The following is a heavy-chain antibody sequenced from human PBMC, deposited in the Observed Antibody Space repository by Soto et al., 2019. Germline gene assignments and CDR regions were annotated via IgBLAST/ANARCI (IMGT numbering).Heavy chain of an antibody. CDR1: GFTFSRYG. J-gene: IGHJ4*02. CDR3: AKDRRSRWTFDY. Sequence: QVQLVESGGGVVQPGRSLRLSCAASGFTFSRYGIHWVRQAPGKGLEWVAVISHDASNKEYTGSVKGRFTIARDNSKTTVYLEMNSLRGEDTAVYYCAKDRRSRWTFDYWGQGTPVTVSS. CDR2: ISHDASNK. V-gene: IGHV3-30*18. D-gene: IGHD6-13*01.